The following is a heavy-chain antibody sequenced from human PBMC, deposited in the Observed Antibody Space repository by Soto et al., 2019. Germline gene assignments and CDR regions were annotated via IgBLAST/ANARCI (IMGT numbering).Heavy chain of an antibody. Sequence: EVQLVESGGGVVRPGGSLRLSCAAFGFTFDDYGMSWVRQAPGKGLEWVPGINWNGGSTGYADSVKGRFTISRDNDKNSLHVQMNRLRAEDTALYYCARVGIAAAGGRFDPWGQGTLVTVSS. CDR1: GFTFDDYG. CDR2: INWNGGST. CDR3: ARVGIAAAGGRFDP. V-gene: IGHV3-20*04. J-gene: IGHJ5*02. D-gene: IGHD6-13*01.